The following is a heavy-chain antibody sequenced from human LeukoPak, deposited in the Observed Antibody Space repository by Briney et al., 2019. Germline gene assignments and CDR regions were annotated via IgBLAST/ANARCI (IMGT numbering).Heavy chain of an antibody. Sequence: GGSLRLSCEASGFTVSSNYMSWVRQAPGRGLEWVSGIYSGGTTYYADSVQGRFTISRDNSKNTLYLQMNSLRAEDTAVYYCARDLETDIYDAFDIWGQGTMVTVSS. CDR1: GFTVSSNY. CDR3: ARDLETDIYDAFDI. D-gene: IGHD3-9*01. J-gene: IGHJ3*02. CDR2: IYSGGTT. V-gene: IGHV3-66*01.